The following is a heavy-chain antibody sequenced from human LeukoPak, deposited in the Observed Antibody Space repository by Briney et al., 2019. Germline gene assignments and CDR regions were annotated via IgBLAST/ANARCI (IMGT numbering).Heavy chain of an antibody. CDR2: ISYDGSNK. Sequence: GRSLRLSCAASGFTFSSYGMHWVRQAPGKGLEWVAVISYDGSNKYYADSVKGRFTISRDNSKNTLYLQMNSLRAEDTAVYYCARDLLNYYRNKDIVVVPAAIRTRGLDYWGQGTLVTVSS. CDR1: GFTFSSYG. J-gene: IGHJ4*02. D-gene: IGHD2-2*02. CDR3: ARDLLNYYRNKDIVVVPAAIRTRGLDY. V-gene: IGHV3-30*03.